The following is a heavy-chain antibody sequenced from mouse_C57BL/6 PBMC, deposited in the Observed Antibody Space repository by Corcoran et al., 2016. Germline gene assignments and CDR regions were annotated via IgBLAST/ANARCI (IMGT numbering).Heavy chain of an antibody. Sequence: QVQLQQSGAELARPGASVKLSCKASGYTFTSYGISWVKQRTGQGLEWIGEIYPRSGNTYYNEKFKGKATLTADKSSSTAYRELRSLTSEDSAVDVCARPLKYYGSSPWFADWGQGTLVTVSA. J-gene: IGHJ3*01. D-gene: IGHD1-1*01. CDR2: IYPRSGNT. CDR1: GYTFTSYG. V-gene: IGHV1-81*01. CDR3: ARPLKYYGSSPWFAD.